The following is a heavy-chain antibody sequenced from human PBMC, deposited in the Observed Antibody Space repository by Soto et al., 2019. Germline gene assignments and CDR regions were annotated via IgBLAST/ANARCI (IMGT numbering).Heavy chain of an antibody. Sequence: ASVKVSCKASGYTFTSYGISWVRQAPGQGLEWMGWISAYNGNTNYAQKLQGRVTMTTDTSTSTAYMELRSLRSDDTAVYYCARDPGYCSSTSCYTDAFDIWGQGTMVTVS. J-gene: IGHJ3*02. V-gene: IGHV1-18*04. CDR3: ARDPGYCSSTSCYTDAFDI. D-gene: IGHD2-2*02. CDR1: GYTFTSYG. CDR2: ISAYNGNT.